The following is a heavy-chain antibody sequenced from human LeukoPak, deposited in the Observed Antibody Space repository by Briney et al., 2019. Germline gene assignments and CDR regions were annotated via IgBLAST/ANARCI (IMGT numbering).Heavy chain of an antibody. J-gene: IGHJ4*02. Sequence: SETLSLTCTVSGGSISGSSYYWGWIRQPPGKGLEWIGSIYYSGSTYYNPSLKSRVTISVDTSKNQFSLKLSSVTAADTAVYYCARTTINRIQLWMYYFDYWGQGTLVTVSS. V-gene: IGHV4-39*01. CDR1: GGSISGSSYY. D-gene: IGHD5-18*01. CDR2: IYYSGST. CDR3: ARTTINRIQLWMYYFDY.